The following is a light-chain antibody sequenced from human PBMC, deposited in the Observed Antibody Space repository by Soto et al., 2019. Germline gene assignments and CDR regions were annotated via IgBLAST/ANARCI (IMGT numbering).Light chain of an antibody. CDR3: SSYTSSSTLDV. CDR1: SSDVGGYNY. V-gene: IGLV2-14*01. J-gene: IGLJ1*01. Sequence: QSALTQPASVSGSPGQSITISCTGTSSDVGGYNYVSWYQQHPGKATNLMIYDVSNRPSGVSNRFSGSKSGNTASLTISGLQAEDQADYYCSSYTSSSTLDVFRTGTKLTVL. CDR2: DVS.